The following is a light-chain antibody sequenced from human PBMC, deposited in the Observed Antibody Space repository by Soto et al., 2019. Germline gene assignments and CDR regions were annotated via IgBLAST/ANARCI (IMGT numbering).Light chain of an antibody. J-gene: IGLJ2*01. Sequence: QAVLTQPASVSGSPGQSITISCTGTSSDVGSYNLVSWYQQHPGKAPKLMIYEGSKRPSGISNRFSGSNSSNTASLTISGLQAEDEADYYCCSYAASSTLIFGGGTKLTVL. V-gene: IGLV2-23*01. CDR1: SSDVGSYNL. CDR3: CSYAASSTLI. CDR2: EGS.